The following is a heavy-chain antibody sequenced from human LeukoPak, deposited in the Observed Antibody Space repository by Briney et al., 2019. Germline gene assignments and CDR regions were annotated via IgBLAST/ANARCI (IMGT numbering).Heavy chain of an antibody. D-gene: IGHD3-22*01. V-gene: IGHV1-69*04. CDR1: GGTFSSYA. J-gene: IGHJ4*02. Sequence: SVKVSCKASGGTFSSYAISWVRQAPGQGLEWMGRIIPILGIANYAQKFQGRVTITADKSTSTAYMELSSLRSEDTAVYYCARESGYSRSDYWGQGTLVTVSS. CDR2: IIPILGIA. CDR3: ARESGYSRSDY.